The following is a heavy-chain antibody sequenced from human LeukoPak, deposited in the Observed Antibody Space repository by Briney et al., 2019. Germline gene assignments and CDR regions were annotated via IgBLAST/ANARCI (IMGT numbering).Heavy chain of an antibody. V-gene: IGHV4-59*01. CDR1: GGSISSYY. Sequence: PSETLSLTCTVSGGSISSYYWSWIRQPPGKGLEWIGYIYYSGSTNYNPSLKSRVTISVDTSKNQFSLKLSSVTAADTAVYYCARRSYRGGDRLDYWGQGTLVTVSS. CDR3: ARRSYRGGDRLDY. CDR2: IYYSGST. D-gene: IGHD2-21*02. J-gene: IGHJ4*02.